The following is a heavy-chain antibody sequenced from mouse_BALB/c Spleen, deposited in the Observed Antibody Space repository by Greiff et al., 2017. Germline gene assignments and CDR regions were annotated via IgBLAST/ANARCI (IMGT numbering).Heavy chain of an antibody. D-gene: IGHD2-2*01. CDR3: ARWAYGYDAY. V-gene: IGHV2-9*02. CDR1: GFSLTSYG. J-gene: IGHJ3*01. Sequence: VKLQESGPGLVAPSQSLSITCTVSGFSLTSYGVHWVRQPPGKGLEWLGVIWAGGSTNYNSALMSRLSISKDNSKSQVFLKMNSLQTDDTAMYYCARWAYGYDAYWGQGTLVTVSA. CDR2: IWAGGST.